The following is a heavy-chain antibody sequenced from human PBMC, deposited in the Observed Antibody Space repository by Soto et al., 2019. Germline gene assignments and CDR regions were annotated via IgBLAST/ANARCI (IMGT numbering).Heavy chain of an antibody. V-gene: IGHV4-31*11. CDR2: IYYGGST. CDR3: SRGRSSGPRFDP. J-gene: IGHJ5*02. D-gene: IGHD3-22*01. Sequence: SETLSLTCAVSGGSISSGGYSWSWIRQHPGKGLEWIGYIYYGGSTYYNPSLKSRVTISLDTSKNQFSLKLSSVTAADTAVYYFSRGRSSGPRFDPWGQGTLVPVSS. CDR1: GGSISSGGYS.